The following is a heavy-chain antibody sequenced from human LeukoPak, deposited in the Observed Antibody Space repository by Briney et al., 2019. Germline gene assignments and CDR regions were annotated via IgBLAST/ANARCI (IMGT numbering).Heavy chain of an antibody. Sequence: SETLSLTCTVSGGSISGSTSYWGWIRQSPGKGLEWIGLLNYSGTTYYNPSFKCRVSISIDRSRTQFSLKLSSVTAADTAFYYCSRYDSDTGDFDPWGQGTLVTISS. CDR1: GGSISGSTSY. CDR2: LNYSGTT. V-gene: IGHV4-39*07. CDR3: SRYDSDTGDFDP. J-gene: IGHJ5*02. D-gene: IGHD3-10*01.